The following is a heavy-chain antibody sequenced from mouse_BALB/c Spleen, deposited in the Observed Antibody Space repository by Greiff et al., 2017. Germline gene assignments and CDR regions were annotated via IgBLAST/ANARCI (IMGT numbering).Heavy chain of an antibody. CDR2: ISSGGSYT. Sequence: EVKLVESGGGLVKPGGSLKLSCAASGFTFSSYAMSWVRQSPEKRLEWVAEISSGGSYTYYPDTVTGRFTISRDNAKNTLYLEMSSLRSEDTAMYYCARANWDVGFAYWGQGTLVTVSA. J-gene: IGHJ3*01. CDR3: ARANWDVGFAY. CDR1: GFTFSSYA. D-gene: IGHD4-1*01. V-gene: IGHV5-9-4*01.